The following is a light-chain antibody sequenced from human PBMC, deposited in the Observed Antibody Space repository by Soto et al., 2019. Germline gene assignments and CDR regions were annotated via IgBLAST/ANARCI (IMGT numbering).Light chain of an antibody. J-gene: IGKJ4*01. Sequence: EVVLTQSPGTVSLSPGERAILSCRASQTINSRYLAWYQQKHGQAPRLLIFGASSRATGIPDRFRGSGSGTDFTLIINRLEAEDFAVYYCQHYDNSPLTFGGGTKVEI. CDR3: QHYDNSPLT. V-gene: IGKV3-20*01. CDR1: QTINSRY. CDR2: GAS.